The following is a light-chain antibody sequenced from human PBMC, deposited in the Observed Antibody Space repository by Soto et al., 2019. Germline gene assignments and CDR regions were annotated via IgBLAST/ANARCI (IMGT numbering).Light chain of an antibody. CDR3: ALYVGSGTVV. J-gene: IGLJ2*01. CDR2: STN. CDR1: SASVLTSYY. V-gene: IGLV8-61*01. Sequence: QAVVSQEPSFSVSPGETVTLTCGLTSASVLTSYYPSWYQQTPGQAPRTLIYSTNIRSSGVPDRFSGSILGNKAALTNTGAQADDESDYYCALYVGSGTVVFGGGTKLTVL.